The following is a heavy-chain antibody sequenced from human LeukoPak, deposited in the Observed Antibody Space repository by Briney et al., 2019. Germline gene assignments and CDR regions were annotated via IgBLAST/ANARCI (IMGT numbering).Heavy chain of an antibody. V-gene: IGHV1-18*01. D-gene: IGHD6-25*01. Sequence: ASVKVSCKASGYAFNTYGISWVRQAPGQGLEWMGWISVYNGHTYYAQRLQGRITLTTDTSTNTAYIELRSLRSDDTAFYYCARDENLVAEDYWGQGTLVTVSS. J-gene: IGHJ4*02. CDR2: ISVYNGHT. CDR1: GYAFNTYG. CDR3: ARDENLVAEDY.